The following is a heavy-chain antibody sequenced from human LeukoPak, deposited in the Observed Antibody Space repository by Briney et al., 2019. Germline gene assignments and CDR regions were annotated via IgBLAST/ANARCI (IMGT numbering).Heavy chain of an antibody. CDR3: ARDSKPKYCSSTSCYLDSYYFDY. Sequence: TSETLSLTCTVSGGSISSGGYYWSWIRQHPGKGLEWIGYIYYSGSTYYNPSLKSRVTISVDTSKNQFSLKLSSVTAADTAVYYCARDSKPKYCSSTSCYLDSYYFDYWGQGTLVTVSS. V-gene: IGHV4-31*03. CDR2: IYYSGST. J-gene: IGHJ4*02. CDR1: GGSISSGGYY. D-gene: IGHD2-2*01.